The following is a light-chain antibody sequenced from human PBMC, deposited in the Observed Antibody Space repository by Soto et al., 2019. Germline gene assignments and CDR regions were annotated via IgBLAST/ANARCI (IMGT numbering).Light chain of an antibody. CDR2: DAS. CDR1: QSVKTF. Sequence: ELVLTHSPATVSLSPGESATLSCRASQSVKTFLVWYQQKPAQAPRLLIYDASHRATGIPARFSGSGSGTDFTLTISSLQPEDAAVYYCQQRSNWLQITFGQGTRLEIK. CDR3: QQRSNWLQIT. V-gene: IGKV3-11*01. J-gene: IGKJ5*01.